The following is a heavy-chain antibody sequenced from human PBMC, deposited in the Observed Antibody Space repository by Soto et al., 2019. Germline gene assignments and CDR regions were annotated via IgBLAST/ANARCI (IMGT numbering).Heavy chain of an antibody. D-gene: IGHD3-16*01. Sequence: EVQLVESGGGLVQPRGSLRLSCAASGFTFSNYEMSWVRQAPGKGLEWVSYISSVGSTIYYADSVKGRFTISRDNAKNSLYLQMNSLRAEDTAVYYCVREETNYVMGAWGQGTLVTVSS. CDR1: GFTFSNYE. V-gene: IGHV3-48*03. CDR3: VREETNYVMGA. CDR2: ISSVGSTI. J-gene: IGHJ4*02.